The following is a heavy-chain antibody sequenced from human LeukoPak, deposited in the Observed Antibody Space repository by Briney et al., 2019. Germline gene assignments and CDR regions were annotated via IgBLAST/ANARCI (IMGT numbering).Heavy chain of an antibody. CDR2: IWYDGNNK. D-gene: IGHD6-13*01. V-gene: IGHV3-33*01. Sequence: RRSLRLSCAAPGFTFSSYAMHCGRQAPGKGLDWVAVIWYDGNNKYYADSAKGRFTISRDNSKNTLYLQMTSLRAEDTVVYYCARETPGQHDYRGQGTLVTVSS. CDR3: ARETPGQHDY. CDR1: GFTFSSYA. J-gene: IGHJ4*02.